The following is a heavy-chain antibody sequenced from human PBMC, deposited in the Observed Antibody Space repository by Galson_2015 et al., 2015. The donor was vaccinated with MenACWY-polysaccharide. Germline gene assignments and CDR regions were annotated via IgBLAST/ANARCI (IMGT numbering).Heavy chain of an antibody. J-gene: IGHJ4*02. D-gene: IGHD6-13*01. CDR1: GFTFTNYA. CDR2: ITVSGDNT. CDR3: AKGLRGPAAGTDYFDY. V-gene: IGHV3-23*01. Sequence: SLRLSCAASGFTFTNYAMSWVRQTPGEGLGWVSAITVSGDNTYYADSVKGRFAISRDNSKNTLPLQMNSLRTEDTAVYYCAKGLRGPAAGTDYFDYWGQGTLVTVSS.